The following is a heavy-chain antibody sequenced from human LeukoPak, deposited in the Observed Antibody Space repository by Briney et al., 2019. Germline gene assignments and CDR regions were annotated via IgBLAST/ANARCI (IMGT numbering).Heavy chain of an antibody. J-gene: IGHJ1*01. V-gene: IGHV3-23*01. CDR2: IYGSGGGI. CDR3: TSWGDTTAEYFQR. D-gene: IGHD2-21*02. CDR1: GFTFSNYT. Sequence: RAGGSLRLSCAASGFTFSNYTMNWVRQAPGKGLEWGSGIYGSGGGIYYADSVKGRFTISRDNAQNSMYLQMNSLRVEDTAVYYCTSWGDTTAEYFQRWGQGTLVTVSS.